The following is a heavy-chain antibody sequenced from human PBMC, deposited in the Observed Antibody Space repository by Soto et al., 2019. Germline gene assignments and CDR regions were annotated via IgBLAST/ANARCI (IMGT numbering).Heavy chain of an antibody. D-gene: IGHD3-9*01. CDR1: GFTFSSYS. V-gene: IGHV3-21*01. CDR2: ISSSSSYI. J-gene: IGHJ6*02. Sequence: RGSLRLSCAASGFTFSSYSMNWVGQAPGKGLEWVSSISSSSSYIYYADSVKGRFTISRDNAKNSLYLQMNSLRAEDTAVYYCARARKLRHFDRLLEDYYYYGMDVWGQGTTVTVSS. CDR3: ARARKLRHFDRLLEDYYYYGMDV.